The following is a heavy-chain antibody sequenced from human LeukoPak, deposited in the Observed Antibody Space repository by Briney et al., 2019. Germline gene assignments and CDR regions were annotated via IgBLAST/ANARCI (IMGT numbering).Heavy chain of an antibody. CDR3: ARYNDYGATNWFDP. CDR1: GGSISSYY. V-gene: IGHV4-59*01. CDR2: IYYSGST. Sequence: PSETLSLTCTVSGGSISSYYWSWIRQPPGKGLEWIGYIYYSGSTNYNPSLKSRVTISVDTSKNQFSLKLSSVTAADTAVYYCARYNDYGATNWFDPWGQGTLVTVS. J-gene: IGHJ5*02. D-gene: IGHD4-17*01.